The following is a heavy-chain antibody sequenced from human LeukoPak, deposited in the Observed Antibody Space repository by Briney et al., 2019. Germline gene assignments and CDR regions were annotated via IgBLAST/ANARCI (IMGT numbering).Heavy chain of an antibody. D-gene: IGHD3-22*01. Sequence: SETLSLTCAVSGGSISSSNWWSWVRQPPGKGLEWIGEIYHSGSTKTSPSLKSRVTISVDTSKNQFSLKLRSVTAADTAVYYCARGANYYDSSGYSATFDYWGQGTLVTVSS. V-gene: IGHV4-4*02. J-gene: IGHJ4*02. CDR2: IYHSGST. CDR1: GGSISSSNW. CDR3: ARGANYYDSSGYSATFDY.